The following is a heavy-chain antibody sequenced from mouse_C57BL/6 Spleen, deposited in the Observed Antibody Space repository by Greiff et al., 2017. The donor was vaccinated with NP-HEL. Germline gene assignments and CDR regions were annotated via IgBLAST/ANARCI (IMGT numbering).Heavy chain of an antibody. D-gene: IGHD2-5*01. Sequence: VQLQQSGAELVRPGASVTLSCKASGYTFTDYEMHWVKQTPVHGLEWIGAIDPETGGPAYNQKFKGKAILTADKSSSTAYMELRSLTSEDSAVYYCTRPPTYYSNRGYAMDYWGQGTSVTVSS. CDR3: TRPPTYYSNRGYAMDY. CDR2: IDPETGGP. J-gene: IGHJ4*01. V-gene: IGHV1-15*01. CDR1: GYTFTDYE.